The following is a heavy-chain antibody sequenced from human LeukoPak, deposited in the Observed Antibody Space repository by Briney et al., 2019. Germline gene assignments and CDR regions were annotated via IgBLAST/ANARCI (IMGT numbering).Heavy chain of an antibody. Sequence: PETLSLTCTVSGGSISSYYWSWIRQPPGKGLEWIGYISYSGNTNYNPSLKSRVTISADTSNNQFYLKMSSVTAADTAVYFCARLRNWAWDFDSWGQGTLVTVSS. CDR2: ISYSGNT. V-gene: IGHV4-59*01. CDR3: ARLRNWAWDFDS. D-gene: IGHD7-27*01. CDR1: GGSISSYY. J-gene: IGHJ4*02.